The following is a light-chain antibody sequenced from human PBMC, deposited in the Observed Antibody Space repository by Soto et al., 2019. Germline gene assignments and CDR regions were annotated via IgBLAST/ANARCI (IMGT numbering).Light chain of an antibody. Sequence: QSVLTQPPSVSGAPGQRVTISCTGSSSNIGAGYDVHWYQQLPGTAPKLLIYGNSNRPSGVPDRFSGPKSGTSASLAITGLQAEDEADYYCQSYDSSLRSEVFGGGTKLTVL. CDR3: QSYDSSLRSEV. V-gene: IGLV1-40*01. CDR1: SSNIGAGYD. CDR2: GNS. J-gene: IGLJ2*01.